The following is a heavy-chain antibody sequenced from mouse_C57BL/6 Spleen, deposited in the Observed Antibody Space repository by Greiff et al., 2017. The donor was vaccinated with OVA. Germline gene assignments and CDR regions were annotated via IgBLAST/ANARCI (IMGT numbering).Heavy chain of an antibody. J-gene: IGHJ1*03. V-gene: IGHV1-63*01. CDR3: ARRYGYDGGYFDV. Sequence: HVQLKASGAELVRPGTSVKMSCKASGYTFTNYWIGWAKQRPGHGLEWIGDIYPGGGYTNYNEKFKGKATLTADKSSSTAYMQFSSLTSDDSAIYYCARRYGYDGGYFDVWGTGTTVTVSS. CDR2: IYPGGGYT. CDR1: GYTFTNYW. D-gene: IGHD2-2*01.